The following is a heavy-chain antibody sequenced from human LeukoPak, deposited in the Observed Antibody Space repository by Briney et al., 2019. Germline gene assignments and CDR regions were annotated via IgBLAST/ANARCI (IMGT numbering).Heavy chain of an antibody. D-gene: IGHD3-22*01. V-gene: IGHV4-59*08. J-gene: IGHJ4*02. CDR1: GGSISSYY. Sequence: SETLSLTCTVSGGSISSYYWSWIRQPPGKGLEWIGYIYYSGSANYNPSLKSRVTISVDTSKNQFSLKLSSVTAADTAVYYCARHESRYYYDSSDYSPGYFDYWGQGTLVTVSS. CDR2: IYYSGSA. CDR3: ARHESRYYYDSSDYSPGYFDY.